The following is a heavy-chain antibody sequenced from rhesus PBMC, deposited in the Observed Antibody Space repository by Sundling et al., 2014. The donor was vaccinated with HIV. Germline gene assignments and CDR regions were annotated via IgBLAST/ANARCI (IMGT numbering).Heavy chain of an antibody. CDR2: IYGGSTTT. D-gene: IGHD2-2*01. V-gene: IGHV4S10*01. J-gene: IGHJ4*01. CDR3: ARGLAKDY. CDR1: GGSISDSYR. Sequence: QVQLQESGPGLVRPSETLSLTCAVSGGSISDSYRWSWIRQPPGKGLEWIGYIYGGSTTTKYNPSLKSRVTISTDTSKNQFSLKLSSVTAADTAVYYCARGLAKDYWGQGVLVTVSS.